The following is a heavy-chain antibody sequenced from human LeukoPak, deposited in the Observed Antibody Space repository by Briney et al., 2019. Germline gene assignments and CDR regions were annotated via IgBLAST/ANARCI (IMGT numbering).Heavy chain of an antibody. Sequence: PGGSLRLSCAASGFTFSRYWMHWVRHVPGKGLVWVSRVNPDGSSITYADSVKGRFTSSRDNAKNTLYLQMNRLRVEDTAVYYCGRGGSHGDYWGQGILVTVSS. V-gene: IGHV3-74*01. J-gene: IGHJ4*02. CDR3: GRGGSHGDY. D-gene: IGHD3-16*01. CDR2: VNPDGSSI. CDR1: GFTFSRYW.